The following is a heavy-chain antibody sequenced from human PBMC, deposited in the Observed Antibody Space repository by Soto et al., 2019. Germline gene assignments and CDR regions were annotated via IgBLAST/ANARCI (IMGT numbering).Heavy chain of an antibody. CDR1: GGSISSGPYS. D-gene: IGHD2-2*01. Sequence: PSETLSLTCTVSGGSISSGPYSWGWIRQPPGEGLEWIGTFHYSESTYYNPSLESRVTISVDTSKNQFSLKVSSVTVADTAVYYCARLGGYCSRTNCYGYYGMDVWGQGTTVT. V-gene: IGHV4-39*01. CDR2: FHYSEST. J-gene: IGHJ6*02. CDR3: ARLGGYCSRTNCYGYYGMDV.